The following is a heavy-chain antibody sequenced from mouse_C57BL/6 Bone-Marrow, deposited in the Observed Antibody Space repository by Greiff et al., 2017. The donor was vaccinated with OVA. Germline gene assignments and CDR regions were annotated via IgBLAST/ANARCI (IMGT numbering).Heavy chain of an antibody. CDR2: IYPRDGST. D-gene: IGHD2-14*01. Sequence: VQLQQSGPELVKPGASVKLSCKASGYTFTSYDINWVKQRPGQGLEWIGWIYPRDGSTKYNEKFKGKATLTVDTSSSTAYMELHSLTSEDSAVYFCARSNYRYYYAMDYWGQGTSVTVSS. CDR1: GYTFTSYD. V-gene: IGHV1-85*01. CDR3: ARSNYRYYYAMDY. J-gene: IGHJ4*01.